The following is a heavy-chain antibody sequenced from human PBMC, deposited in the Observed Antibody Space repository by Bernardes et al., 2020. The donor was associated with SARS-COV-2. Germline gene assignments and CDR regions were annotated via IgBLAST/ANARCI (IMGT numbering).Heavy chain of an antibody. CDR2: IYYSGST. J-gene: IGHJ6*02. Sequence: SETLSLTCTVSGGSISSSSYYWGWIRQPPGKGLEWIGSIYYSGSTYYNPSLKSRVTISVDTSKNQFSLKPSSVTAADTAVYYCARDYYDSSGYRHSLSYYYYGMDVWGQGTTVTVSS. D-gene: IGHD3-22*01. CDR1: GGSISSSSYY. V-gene: IGHV4-39*02. CDR3: ARDYYDSSGYRHSLSYYYYGMDV.